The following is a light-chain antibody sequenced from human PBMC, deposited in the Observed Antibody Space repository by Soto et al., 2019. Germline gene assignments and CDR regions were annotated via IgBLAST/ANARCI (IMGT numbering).Light chain of an antibody. CDR2: GAS. CDR1: QRVDSNY. V-gene: IGKV3-20*01. Sequence: EIVLTQSPGTLSLSPGERVTLSCRTSQRVDSNYLAWYQQRHGQAPRLLIFGASNRATGIPDRFRGGGSGSDFTLSITRLEPDDFALYYCQLYGSSVTFGGGTRVEIK. CDR3: QLYGSSVT. J-gene: IGKJ4*01.